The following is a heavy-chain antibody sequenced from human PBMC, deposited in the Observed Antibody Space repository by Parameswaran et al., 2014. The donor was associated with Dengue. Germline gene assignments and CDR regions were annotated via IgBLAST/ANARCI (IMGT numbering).Heavy chain of an antibody. Sequence: VRQAPGKGLEWVSVIYSGGSTYYADSVKGRFTISRDNSKNTLYLQMNSLRAEDTAVYYCARAGGDAFDIWGQGTMVTVSS. CDR2: IYSGGST. CDR3: ARAGGDAFDI. J-gene: IGHJ3*02. V-gene: IGHV3-53*01. D-gene: IGHD3-16*01.